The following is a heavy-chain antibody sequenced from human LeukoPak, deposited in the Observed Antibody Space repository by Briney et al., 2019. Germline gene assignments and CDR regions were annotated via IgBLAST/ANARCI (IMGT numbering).Heavy chain of an antibody. CDR1: GGSFSGYY. V-gene: IGHV4-34*01. Sequence: SETLSLTCAVYGGSFSGYYWSWIRQPPGKGLEWIGEINHSGSTNYNPSLKSRVTISVDTSKNQFSLKLSSVTAADTAVYYCAVIYDSWSGYSLYYGMDVWGQGTTVTVSS. J-gene: IGHJ6*02. CDR2: INHSGST. D-gene: IGHD3-3*01. CDR3: AVIYDSWSGYSLYYGMDV.